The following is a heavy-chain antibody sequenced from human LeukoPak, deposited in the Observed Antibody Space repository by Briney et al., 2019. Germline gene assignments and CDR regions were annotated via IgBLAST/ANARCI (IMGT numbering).Heavy chain of an antibody. J-gene: IGHJ3*02. CDR3: AREPPTYDSSGRDAFDI. CDR1: GGSISSSSYY. V-gene: IGHV4-39*01. Sequence: SETLSLTCTVSGGSISSSSYYWGWIRQPPGKGLEWIGSIYYSGSTYYNPSLKSRVTISVDTSKNQFSLKLSSVTAADTAVYYCAREPPTYDSSGRDAFDIWGQGTMVTVSS. CDR2: IYYSGST. D-gene: IGHD3-22*01.